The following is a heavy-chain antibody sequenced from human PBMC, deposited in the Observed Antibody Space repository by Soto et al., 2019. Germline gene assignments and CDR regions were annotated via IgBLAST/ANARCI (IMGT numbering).Heavy chain of an antibody. CDR1: VGSVSSGSYY. D-gene: IGHD5-12*01. CDR3: ARDGGGYNFFDY. J-gene: IGHJ4*02. Sequence: PSETLSLTCTVSVGSVSSGSYYWSWILQPPGKGLEWIGYIYYSGSTNYNPSLKSRVTISVDTSKNQFSLKLSSVTAADTAVYYCARDGGGYNFFDYWGQGTLVTVSS. CDR2: IYYSGST. V-gene: IGHV4-61*01.